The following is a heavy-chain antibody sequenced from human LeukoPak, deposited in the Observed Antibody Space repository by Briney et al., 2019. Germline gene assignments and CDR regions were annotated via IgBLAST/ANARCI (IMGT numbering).Heavy chain of an antibody. CDR1: GFTFSSYE. V-gene: IGHV3-23*01. Sequence: GGSLRLSCAASGFTFSSYEMSWVRQIPGKGLEWVSAISGSDDGTYYADSVKGRFTISRDNSRNTLYLQMNTLRAEDTAVYFCAKSPVSSCRGSFCYPFDYWGQGNLVTVSS. J-gene: IGHJ4*02. D-gene: IGHD2-15*01. CDR2: ISGSDDGT. CDR3: AKSPVSSCRGSFCYPFDY.